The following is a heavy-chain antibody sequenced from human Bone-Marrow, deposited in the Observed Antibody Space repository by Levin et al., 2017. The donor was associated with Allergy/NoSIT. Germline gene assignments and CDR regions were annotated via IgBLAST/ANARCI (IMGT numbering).Heavy chain of an antibody. CDR2: IYSGGPT. J-gene: IGHJ6*03. Sequence: GESLKISCAASGFTVSGQYMSWVRQAPGKGLEWVSVIYSGGPTYYADSVKDRFTISRDNSKNTLYLQMNSLRAEDTAVYYCTSSYYFGSGSGSGSYNFYYMDVWGRGTTVTVSS. CDR3: TSSYYFGSGSGSGSYNFYYMDV. V-gene: IGHV3-66*01. D-gene: IGHD3-10*01. CDR1: GFTVSGQY.